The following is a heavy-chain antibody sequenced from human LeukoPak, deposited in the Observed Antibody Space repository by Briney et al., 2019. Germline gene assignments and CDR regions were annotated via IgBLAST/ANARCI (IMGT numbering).Heavy chain of an antibody. V-gene: IGHV4-59*12. Sequence: SETLSLTCTVSGGSISSYYWSWIRQPPGKGLEWIGYIYYSGSTNYNPSLKSRVTISVDTSKNQFSLKLSSVTAADTAVYYCARRNYGDYVYYWGQGTLVTVSS. D-gene: IGHD4-17*01. CDR3: ARRNYGDYVYY. CDR2: IYYSGST. J-gene: IGHJ4*02. CDR1: GGSISSYY.